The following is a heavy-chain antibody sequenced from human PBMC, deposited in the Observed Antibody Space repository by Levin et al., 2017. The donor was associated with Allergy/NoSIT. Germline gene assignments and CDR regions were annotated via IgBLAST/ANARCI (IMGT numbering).Heavy chain of an antibody. V-gene: IGHV4-39*07. D-gene: IGHD2-8*01. J-gene: IGHJ6*02. CDR3: ARDEMVHEIQYYYGMDV. CDR1: GGSISTSSYY. CDR2: IYHSGST. Sequence: ASQTLSLTCTVSGGSISTSSYYWGWIRQPPGKGLEWIGNIYHSGSTYYTPSLRSRVTISVDTSKNQFSLRVNSVTAADTAVYYCARDEMVHEIQYYYGMDVWGQGTTVTVSS.